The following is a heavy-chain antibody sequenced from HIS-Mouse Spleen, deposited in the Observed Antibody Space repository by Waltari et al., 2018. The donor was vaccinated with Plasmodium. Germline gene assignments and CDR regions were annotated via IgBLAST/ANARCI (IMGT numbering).Heavy chain of an antibody. CDR1: GFTFSSYW. J-gene: IGHJ3*02. V-gene: IGHV3-74*01. CDR2: IKMDGSST. CDR3: ARGLWQRDAFDI. Sequence: EVQLVESGGGLVQPGGSLRLSCAASGFTFSSYWMHWVRQAPGKGLVGVSRIKMDGSSTSYADPVKGRFTISRDNAKNTLYLQMNSLRADDTAVYYCARGLWQRDAFDIWGQGTMVTVSS. D-gene: IGHD3-16*01.